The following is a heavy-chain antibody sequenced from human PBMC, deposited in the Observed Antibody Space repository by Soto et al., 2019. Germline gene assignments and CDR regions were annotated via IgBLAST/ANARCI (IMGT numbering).Heavy chain of an antibody. D-gene: IGHD2-15*01. CDR2: IIPIFKVS. J-gene: IGHJ6*02. Sequence: QVHLVQSGAEVKKSGSSVKVSCKASEGTFSSYGINWVRQAPGQGLEWMGRIIPIFKVSDLAQKFQDRVTITAEESKGTAYMELSSLRSDDTAVYYCARHLTYCSAGSCYSDFPYYGMDVWGQGTTVTVSS. V-gene: IGHV1-69*12. CDR1: EGTFSSYG. CDR3: ARHLTYCSAGSCYSDFPYYGMDV.